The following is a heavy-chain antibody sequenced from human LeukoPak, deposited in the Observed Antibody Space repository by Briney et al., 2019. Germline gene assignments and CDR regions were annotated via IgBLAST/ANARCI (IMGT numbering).Heavy chain of an antibody. D-gene: IGHD2-8*01. CDR2: ISSGSTYI. J-gene: IGHJ4*02. CDR1: GFTFSSYS. V-gene: IGHV3-21*01. CDR3: AREERSTNAY. Sequence: PGGSLRLSCAASGFTFSSYSMNWVRQAPGKGLEWVSSISSGSTYIYYTDSVKGRFTISRDNAKSSLSLQMNSLRADDTAVYYCAREERSTNAYWGQGTLVTVSS.